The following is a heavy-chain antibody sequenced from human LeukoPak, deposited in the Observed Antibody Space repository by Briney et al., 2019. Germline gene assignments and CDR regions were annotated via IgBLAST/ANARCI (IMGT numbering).Heavy chain of an antibody. CDR1: GFTLSDFS. J-gene: IGHJ4*01. CDR2: ISYDGSKI. D-gene: IGHD3-22*01. Sequence: GGSLRLSCEASGFTLSDFSLYWVRQAAGKGLEWVAIISYDGSKIYYANSVKGRFTISRDNSKNTLYLQMSSLRAEDTAVYYCARGPGSSGGAYVGDYWGHGTLVTVSS. CDR3: ARGPGSSGGAYVGDY. V-gene: IGHV3-30-3*01.